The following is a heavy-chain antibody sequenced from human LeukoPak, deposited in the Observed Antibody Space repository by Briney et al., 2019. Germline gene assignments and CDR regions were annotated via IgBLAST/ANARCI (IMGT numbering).Heavy chain of an antibody. J-gene: IGHJ4*02. V-gene: IGHV3-48*01. Sequence: PGGSLRLSCAASGFTFSIYAMNWVRQAPGKGLEWVSYISTTGSSIYYADSVKGRFTISRDKVKNLLYLQMNSLRAEDTAVYYCARVQRGIAVALDYWGQGTLATVSS. CDR3: ARVQRGIAVALDY. CDR1: GFTFSIYA. CDR2: ISTTGSSI. D-gene: IGHD6-19*01.